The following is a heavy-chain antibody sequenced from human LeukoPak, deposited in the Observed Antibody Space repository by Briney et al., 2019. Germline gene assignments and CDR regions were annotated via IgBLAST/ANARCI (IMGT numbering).Heavy chain of an antibody. Sequence: GGSLRLSCAASGFTVSSNYMSWVRQAPGKGLEWVSVIYSGGSTYYADSVKGRFTISRDNSKNTLYLQVNSLRAEDTAVYYCARTGYYYYGMDVWGQGTTVTVSS. CDR3: ARTGYYYYGMDV. V-gene: IGHV3-53*01. CDR2: IYSGGST. D-gene: IGHD3-9*01. J-gene: IGHJ6*02. CDR1: GFTVSSNY.